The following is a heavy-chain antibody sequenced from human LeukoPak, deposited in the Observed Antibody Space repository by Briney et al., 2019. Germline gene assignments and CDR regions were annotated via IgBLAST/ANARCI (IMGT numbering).Heavy chain of an antibody. CDR2: IYYSGRT. CDR3: ARRRYYDSSGYFE. Sequence: SETLSLTCSISGDSVSRSDSYWDWIRQPPGKGLEWIGTIYYSGRTYYSPSLKSRVTLSVDMSNNHFSLTLSSVTAADTALYFCARRRYYDSSGYFEWGQGTLVTVSS. V-gene: IGHV4-39*01. CDR1: GDSVSRSDSY. D-gene: IGHD3-22*01. J-gene: IGHJ1*01.